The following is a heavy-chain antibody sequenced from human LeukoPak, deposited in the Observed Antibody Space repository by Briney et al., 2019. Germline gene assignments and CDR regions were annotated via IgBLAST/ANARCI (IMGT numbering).Heavy chain of an antibody. D-gene: IGHD1-26*01. Sequence: GSLRLSCAASGFTFSSYWMSWVRQAPGEGLECVANIKQDVSEKYYVDSVKGRFTISRDNAKNSLYLQMNSLTAEHTAVYYCARGRSSFDYWGQGALVSVSS. J-gene: IGHJ4*02. CDR1: GFTFSSYW. V-gene: IGHV3-7*01. CDR3: ARGRSSFDY. CDR2: IKQDVSEK.